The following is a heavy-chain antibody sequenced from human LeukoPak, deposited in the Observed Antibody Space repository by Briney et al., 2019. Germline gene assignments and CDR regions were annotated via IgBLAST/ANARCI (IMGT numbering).Heavy chain of an antibody. D-gene: IGHD3-10*01. CDR2: INPNSGGT. J-gene: IGHJ3*02. V-gene: IGHV1-2*02. Sequence: ASVKVSCKASGYTFTNNFMHWVRQAPGQGLEWMGWINPNSGGTNYAQKFQGRVTMTRDKSIRTAYMELSRLTSDDTAVYYCARNIWFGESADAFDIWGQGTMVTVSS. CDR3: ARNIWFGESADAFDI. CDR1: GYTFTNNF.